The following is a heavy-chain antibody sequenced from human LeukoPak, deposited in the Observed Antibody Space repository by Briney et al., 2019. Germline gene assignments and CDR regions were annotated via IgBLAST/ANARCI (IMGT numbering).Heavy chain of an antibody. Sequence: ASETLSLTCTISGYSISSGYYWGWIRQPPGKGLEWIGYIYYSGSTNYNPSLKSRVTISVDTSKNQFSLKLSSVTAADTAVYYCARSGYSSGWSSYYFDYWGQGTLVTVSS. V-gene: IGHV4-61*01. CDR3: ARSGYSSGWSSYYFDY. CDR1: GYSISSGYY. D-gene: IGHD6-19*01. J-gene: IGHJ4*02. CDR2: IYYSGST.